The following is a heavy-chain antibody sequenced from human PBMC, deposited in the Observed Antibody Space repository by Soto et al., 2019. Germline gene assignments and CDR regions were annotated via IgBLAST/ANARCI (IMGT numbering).Heavy chain of an antibody. CDR2: ISAYNGNT. D-gene: IGHD3-16*01. CDR1: GYTFTNFG. V-gene: IGHV1-18*01. CDR3: ARGGTPIDY. J-gene: IGHJ4*02. Sequence: QVQLVQSGAEVKKPGASVKVSCKTSGYTFTNFGISWVRQGPGQGLEWMRWISAYNGNTNYPQKVQGRVPMTTDTSTSTAYMEVRTLRSDDTAVYFCARGGTPIDYWCQGTLSTVSS.